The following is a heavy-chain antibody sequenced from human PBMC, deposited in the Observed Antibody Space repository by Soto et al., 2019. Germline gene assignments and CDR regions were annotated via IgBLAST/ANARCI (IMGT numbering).Heavy chain of an antibody. CDR1: GFTFSSYA. V-gene: IGHV3-23*01. Sequence: GGSLRLSCAASGFTFSSYAMSWVRQAPGKGLEWVSAISGSGGSTYYADSVKGRFTISRDNSKNTLYLQMNSLRAEDTAVYYCAKGGYSSSWSRSGYYYGIDVWGQGTTVTVSS. J-gene: IGHJ6*02. D-gene: IGHD6-13*01. CDR2: ISGSGGST. CDR3: AKGGYSSSWSRSGYYYGIDV.